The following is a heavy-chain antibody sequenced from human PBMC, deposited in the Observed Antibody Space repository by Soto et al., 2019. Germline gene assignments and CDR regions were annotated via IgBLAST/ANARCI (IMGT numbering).Heavy chain of an antibody. CDR2: IYPGDSDT. Sequence: GESLKISCHGSGYIFTNYWICWVRQMPGKGLEWMGIIYPGDSDTRYSPSFQGQVTLSADKSISTAYLQWSSLKASDTAIYYYDSSGYYYALFDYWGQGTLVTVSS. CDR3: DSSGYYYALFDY. D-gene: IGHD3-22*01. CDR1: GYIFTNYW. J-gene: IGHJ4*02. V-gene: IGHV5-51*01.